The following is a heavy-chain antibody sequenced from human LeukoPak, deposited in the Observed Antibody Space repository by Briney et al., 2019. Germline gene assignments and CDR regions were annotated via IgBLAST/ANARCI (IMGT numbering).Heavy chain of an antibody. Sequence: GASVKVSCKASGGTFSSYAISWVRQAPGQGLEWMGGIIPIFGTANYAQKFQGRVTITADESTSTAYMELSSLRSEDTAVYYCARVGGPTLSSPFDYWGQGTLVTVSS. D-gene: IGHD3-10*01. CDR1: GGTFSSYA. J-gene: IGHJ4*02. CDR3: ARVGGPTLSSPFDY. CDR2: IIPIFGTA. V-gene: IGHV1-69*01.